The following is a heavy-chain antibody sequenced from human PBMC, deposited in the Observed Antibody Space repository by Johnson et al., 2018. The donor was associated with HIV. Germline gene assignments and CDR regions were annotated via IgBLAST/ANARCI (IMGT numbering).Heavy chain of an antibody. Sequence: VQLVESGGGLVQPGGSLRLSCAASGFTFSSYAMHWVRQAPGKGLEWVSGISWYSSSIGYADSVKGRFTISRDNAENSLYLQMNSLRPEDTALYYCAKDMGDDGSGSGGVWRAFDIWGQGTMVTVSA. CDR1: GFTFSSYA. J-gene: IGHJ3*02. CDR3: AKDMGDDGSGSGGVWRAFDI. V-gene: IGHV3-9*01. D-gene: IGHD3-10*01. CDR2: ISWYSSSI.